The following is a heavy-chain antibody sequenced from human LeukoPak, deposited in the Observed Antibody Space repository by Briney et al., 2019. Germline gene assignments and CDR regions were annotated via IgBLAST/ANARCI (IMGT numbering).Heavy chain of an antibody. CDR1: GGSFNNDY. V-gene: IGHV4-34*01. CDR3: ARRGYCSGGSCYSVVYYYYYMDV. J-gene: IGHJ6*03. CDR2: INHSGST. D-gene: IGHD2-15*01. Sequence: SETLSLTCAVYGGSFNNDYWTWIRQPPGKGLEWIGEINHSGSTNYNPSLKSRVTISVDTSKNQFSLKLSSVTAADTAVYYCARRGYCSGGSCYSVVYYYYYMDVWGKGTTVTISS.